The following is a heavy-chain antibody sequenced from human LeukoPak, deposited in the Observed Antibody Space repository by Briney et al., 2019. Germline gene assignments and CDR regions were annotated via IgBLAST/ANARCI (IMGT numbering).Heavy chain of an antibody. V-gene: IGHV1-18*01. CDR2: ISTYNGNT. Sequence: ATVKVPCKASGYTFTSFGISWVRQAPGQGLEWMGWISTYNGNTNYAQKLQGRVTMTTDTSTSTAYMDLRSLRSDDTAVYYCARDRAGSAWYSTFDYWGQATMVT. D-gene: IGHD6-19*01. CDR3: ARDRAGSAWYSTFDY. CDR1: GYTFTSFG. J-gene: IGHJ4*02.